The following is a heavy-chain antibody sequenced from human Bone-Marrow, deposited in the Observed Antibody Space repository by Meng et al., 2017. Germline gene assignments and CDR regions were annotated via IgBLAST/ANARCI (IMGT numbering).Heavy chain of an antibody. V-gene: IGHV1-2*06. CDR3: ARLGIRYYYYGMDV. D-gene: IGHD1-14*01. CDR2: INPNSGGT. J-gene: IGHJ6*02. CDR1: GYTFTGYY. Sequence: ASVKVSCKASGYTFTGYYMHWVRQAPGQGREWMGRINPNSGGTNYAQKFQGRVTMTRDTSISTAYMELSRLRSDDTAVYYCARLGIRYYYYGMDVWGQGTTVTVSS.